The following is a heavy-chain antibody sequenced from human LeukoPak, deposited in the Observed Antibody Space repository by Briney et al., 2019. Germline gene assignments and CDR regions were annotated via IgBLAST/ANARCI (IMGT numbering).Heavy chain of an antibody. CDR2: ISPSGGST. J-gene: IGHJ4*02. V-gene: IGHV3-23*01. Sequence: GGSLRLSCAASGFSFSSYGMSWVRQAPGKGLEWASAISPSGGSTYYADSVKGRFTISRDNSKNTLYLQMNSLRAEDTAVYYCAKAPLRVVQPLLFDSWGQGTLVTVSS. D-gene: IGHD2-15*01. CDR3: AKAPLRVVQPLLFDS. CDR1: GFSFSSYG.